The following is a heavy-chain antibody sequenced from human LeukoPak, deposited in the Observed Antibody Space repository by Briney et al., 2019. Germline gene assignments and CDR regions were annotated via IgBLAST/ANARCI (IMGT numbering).Heavy chain of an antibody. J-gene: IGHJ4*02. CDR1: GFTFSSYW. V-gene: IGHV3-7*01. Sequence: GGSLRLSCAASGFTFSSYWMSWVRQAPGNGLEWVANIKQDGSEKYYVDSVKGRFTISRDNAKNSLYLQMNSLRAEDTAVYYCARALTSSGWYFDYWGQGTLVTVSS. D-gene: IGHD6-19*01. CDR2: IKQDGSEK. CDR3: ARALTSSGWYFDY.